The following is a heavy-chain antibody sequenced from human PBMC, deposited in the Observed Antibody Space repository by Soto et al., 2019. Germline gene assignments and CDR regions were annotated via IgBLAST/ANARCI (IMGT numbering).Heavy chain of an antibody. CDR1: GGSFSGYY. Sequence: PSETLSLTCAVYGGSFSGYYWSWIRQPPGKGLEWIGEINHSGSTNYNPSLKSRVTISVDTSKNQFSLKLSSVTAADTAVYYCARGFVLRYFDWSTNDAFDIWGKGTMVTVSS. J-gene: IGHJ3*02. D-gene: IGHD3-9*01. V-gene: IGHV4-34*01. CDR3: ARGFVLRYFDWSTNDAFDI. CDR2: INHSGST.